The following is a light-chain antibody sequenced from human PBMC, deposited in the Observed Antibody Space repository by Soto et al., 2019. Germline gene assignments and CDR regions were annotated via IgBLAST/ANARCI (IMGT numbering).Light chain of an antibody. J-gene: IGKJ4*01. Sequence: DIEMTQSPSTLSASVGDRATITCRASQNIVSWLAWYQQKPGKAPKRLIYTASSLDSGVPSRFSGSGSGTEFTLTISSLQPDDFATYYCQQYDTYPLTFGGGTKVDIK. CDR3: QQYDTYPLT. V-gene: IGKV1-5*01. CDR2: TAS. CDR1: QNIVSW.